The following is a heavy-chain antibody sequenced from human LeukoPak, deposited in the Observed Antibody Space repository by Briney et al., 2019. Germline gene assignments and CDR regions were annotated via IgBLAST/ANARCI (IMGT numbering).Heavy chain of an antibody. D-gene: IGHD5-12*01. CDR3: ARELPRQWLRFGTFDY. CDR2: INHSGST. V-gene: IGHV4-34*01. Sequence: SETLSLTCAVYGGSFSGYYWSWLRQPPGKGLEWLGEINHSGSTNYNPSLKSRVTISVDTSKNQFSLKLSSVTAADTAVYYCARELPRQWLRFGTFDYWGQGTLVTVSS. CDR1: GGSFSGYY. J-gene: IGHJ4*02.